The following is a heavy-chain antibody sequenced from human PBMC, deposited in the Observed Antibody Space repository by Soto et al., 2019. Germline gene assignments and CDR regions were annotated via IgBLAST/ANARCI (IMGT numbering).Heavy chain of an antibody. Sequence: ETLSLTCSVSGASIDNFAYYWGWIRQPPGKGLEWIGTVYYNENTYYNPSLKSRVAISVDTAKNQFSLNLRSVTAADTAIYFCARRERYYGSPGWFDPWGQGTLVTVSS. CDR1: GASIDNFAYY. CDR3: ARRERYYGSPGWFDP. J-gene: IGHJ5*01. CDR2: VYYNENT. V-gene: IGHV4-39*01. D-gene: IGHD3-10*01.